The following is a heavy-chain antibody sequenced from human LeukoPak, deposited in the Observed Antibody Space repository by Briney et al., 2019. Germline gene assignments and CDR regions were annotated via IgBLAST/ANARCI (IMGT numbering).Heavy chain of an antibody. CDR1: SGSFSGYY. CDR2: IYYSGST. J-gene: IGHJ5*02. Sequence: SETLSLTCAVYSGSFSGYYWSWIRQPPGKGLEWIGYIYYSGSTNYNPSLKSRVTISVDTSKNQFSLKLSSVTAADTAVYYCARSFRGYSSSGWFDPWGQGTLVTVSS. CDR3: ARSFRGYSSSGWFDP. D-gene: IGHD6-6*01. V-gene: IGHV4-59*08.